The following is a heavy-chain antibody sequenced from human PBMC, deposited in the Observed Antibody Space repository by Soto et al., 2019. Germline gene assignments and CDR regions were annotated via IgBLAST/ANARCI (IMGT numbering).Heavy chain of an antibody. CDR1: GYTFTGYY. CDR2: INPNSGGT. Sequence: ASVKVSCKASGYTFTGYYMHWVRQAPGQGLEWMGWINPNSGGTNYAQKFQGRVTMTRDTSISTAYMELSRLRSDDTAVYYCARGSYDFWGGAGGMDVWGQGTTVTVSS. CDR3: ARGSYDFWGGAGGMDV. V-gene: IGHV1-2*02. D-gene: IGHD3-3*01. J-gene: IGHJ6*02.